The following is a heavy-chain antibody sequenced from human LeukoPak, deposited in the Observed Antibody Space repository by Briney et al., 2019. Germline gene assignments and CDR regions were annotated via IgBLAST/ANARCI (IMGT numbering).Heavy chain of an antibody. CDR2: IYHSGST. CDR3: ARRNYYYDSSAYAFDI. Sequence: WETLSLTCAVSGYSISSGYYWGWIRQPPGKGLEWIGSIYHSGSTYYNPSLKSRVTISVDTSKNQFSLKLSSVTAADTAVYYCARRNYYYDSSAYAFDIWGQGTMVTVSS. CDR1: GYSISSGYY. J-gene: IGHJ3*02. V-gene: IGHV4-38-2*01. D-gene: IGHD3-22*01.